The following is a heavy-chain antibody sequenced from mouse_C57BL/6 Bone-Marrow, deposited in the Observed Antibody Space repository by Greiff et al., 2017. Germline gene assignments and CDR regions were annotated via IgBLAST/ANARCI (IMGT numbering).Heavy chain of an antibody. CDR2: ISDGGSYT. CDR1: GFTFSSYA. D-gene: IGHD1-1*01. V-gene: IGHV5-4*01. Sequence: EVMLVESGGGLVKPGGSLKLSCAASGFTFSSYAMSWVRQTPEKRLEWVATISDGGSYTYYPDNVKCRFTISRDNAKNNLYLQMSHLKSEDTAMYYCAREEITTVVANYDMDYWGQGTSVTVSS. J-gene: IGHJ4*01. CDR3: AREEITTVVANYDMDY.